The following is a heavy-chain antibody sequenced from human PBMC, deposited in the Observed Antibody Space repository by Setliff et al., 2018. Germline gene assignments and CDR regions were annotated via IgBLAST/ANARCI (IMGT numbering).Heavy chain of an antibody. CDR2: ITGGGGST. J-gene: IGHJ4*02. CDR1: GFTFSSYA. V-gene: IGHV3-23*01. Sequence: GGSLRLSCAASGFTFSSYAMHWVRRAPGKGLAWVSGITGGGGSTYYADLVKGRFTISRDNSKNTLYLQMNSLRAEDTAVYYCVKDRYCSDASCSPDYFDYWGQGTLVTVSS. D-gene: IGHD2-15*01. CDR3: VKDRYCSDASCSPDYFDY.